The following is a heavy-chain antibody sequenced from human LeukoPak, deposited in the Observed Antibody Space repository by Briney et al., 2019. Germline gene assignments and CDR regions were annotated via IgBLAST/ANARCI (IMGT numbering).Heavy chain of an antibody. J-gene: IGHJ4*02. Sequence: PGGSLRVSCAASGFTFGSYAMSWVRRAPGKGLEWISAISEGGGSTYYADSVKGRFTISRDNFRNMLYLQMNSLRVEDTAVYYCAKTSGGNYWGQGTLVTVSS. CDR3: AKTSGGNY. D-gene: IGHD2-2*01. CDR1: GFTFGSYA. V-gene: IGHV3-23*01. CDR2: ISEGGGST.